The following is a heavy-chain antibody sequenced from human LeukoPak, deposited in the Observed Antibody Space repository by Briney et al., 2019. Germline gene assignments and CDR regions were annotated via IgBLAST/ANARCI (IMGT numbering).Heavy chain of an antibody. J-gene: IGHJ6*02. Sequence: GASVKVSCKASGYTFISYDINWVRLATGQGLEWMGWMNPNSGNTGYAQKFQGRVTMTRNTSISTAYMELSSLRSEDTAVYYCASPTTVVPYYYYYGMDVWGQGSTVTVSS. D-gene: IGHD4-11*01. CDR1: GYTFISYD. CDR2: MNPNSGNT. CDR3: ASPTTVVPYYYYYGMDV. V-gene: IGHV1-8*01.